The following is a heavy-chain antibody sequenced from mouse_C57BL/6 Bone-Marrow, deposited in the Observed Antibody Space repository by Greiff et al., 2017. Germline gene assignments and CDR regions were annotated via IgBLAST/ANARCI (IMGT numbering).Heavy chain of an antibody. V-gene: IGHV5-17*01. CDR2: ISSGSSAI. CDR1: GFTFSDYG. CDR3: ARRDITTVVVDY. Sequence: EVQRVESGGGLVKPGGSLILSCAASGFTFSDYGMHWVRQAPEKGLEWVAYISSGSSAIYYADTVKGRFTISRDNAKNTLFLQMTSLRSEDTAMYYCARRDITTVVVDYWGQGTTLTVSS. J-gene: IGHJ2*01. D-gene: IGHD1-1*01.